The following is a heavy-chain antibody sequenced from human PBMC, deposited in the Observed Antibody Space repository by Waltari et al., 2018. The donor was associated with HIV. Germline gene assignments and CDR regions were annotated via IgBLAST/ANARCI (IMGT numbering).Heavy chain of an antibody. D-gene: IGHD6-13*01. J-gene: IGHJ5*02. CDR2: ISSSSSYI. CDR1: GFTFSSYN. Sequence: EVQLVESGGGLVKPGGSMRLSCAASGFTFSSYNTHWVRQAPGKGLEWVSFISSSSSYIYYADSVKGRFTISRDNAKNSLNLQMNSLRAEDTAVYYCARDSLRGIGADGNWFDPWGQGTLVTVSS. V-gene: IGHV3-21*01. CDR3: ARDSLRGIGADGNWFDP.